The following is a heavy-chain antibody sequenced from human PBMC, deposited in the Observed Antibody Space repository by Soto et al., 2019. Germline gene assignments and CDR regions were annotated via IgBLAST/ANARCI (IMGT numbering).Heavy chain of an antibody. J-gene: IGHJ6*02. V-gene: IGHV1-3*01. D-gene: IGHD3-10*01. Sequence: QVHLVQSGAEVKEPGASVRVSCKASGYTFSSNAIHWVRQAPGQELEWMGWINGGNGYAKYSQNFQDTVTLHRDASASTSYMELSSLRSEDTAIFYCARATYTSGGSPSFAMDVWGQGTTVTVSS. CDR2: INGGNGYA. CDR1: GYTFSSNA. CDR3: ARATYTSGGSPSFAMDV.